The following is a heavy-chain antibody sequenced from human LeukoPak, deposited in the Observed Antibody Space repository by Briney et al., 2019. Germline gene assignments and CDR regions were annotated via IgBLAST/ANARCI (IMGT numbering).Heavy chain of an antibody. Sequence: GGSLRLSCAASEFTVSSKYMSWVRQAPGKGLEWVSVIYSGGNTYYADSVKGRFTISRDNSKNTLYLQMNSLRVEDMAVYYCAKDLAVGTTPNFDYWGQGTLVTVSS. CDR2: IYSGGNT. J-gene: IGHJ4*02. CDR3: AKDLAVGTTPNFDY. CDR1: EFTVSSKY. V-gene: IGHV3-53*01. D-gene: IGHD1-26*01.